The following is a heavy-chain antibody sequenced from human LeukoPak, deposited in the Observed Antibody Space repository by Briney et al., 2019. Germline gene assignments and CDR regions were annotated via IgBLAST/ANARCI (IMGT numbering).Heavy chain of an antibody. Sequence: GGSLRLSCAASGFTFSDHYMDWVRQAPGKGLEWVPAISGSSGHTYYADSVKGRFTISRDNSKNTLYLQMNSLRAEDTAVYYCARGHNFGRLHPFDYWGQGTLVTVSS. V-gene: IGHV3-66*01. CDR2: ISGSSGHT. CDR1: GFTFSDHY. J-gene: IGHJ4*02. D-gene: IGHD3-9*01. CDR3: ARGHNFGRLHPFDY.